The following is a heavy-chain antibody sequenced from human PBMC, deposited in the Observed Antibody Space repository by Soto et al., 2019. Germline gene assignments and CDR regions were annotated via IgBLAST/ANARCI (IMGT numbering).Heavy chain of an antibody. V-gene: IGHV3-7*03. J-gene: IGHJ4*02. CDR3: ARGQYGGKGY. CDR1: GFTFSSYW. CDR2: IKEDGSEK. D-gene: IGHD2-15*01. Sequence: EVQLVESGGGLVQPGGSLRLSCAASGFTFSSYWMNWVRQAPGKRLEWVANIKEDGSEKNYVDSVKGRFIISRDNAKESLFLQMNSLRAEDTAVYYCARGQYGGKGYWGQGTLVTVSS.